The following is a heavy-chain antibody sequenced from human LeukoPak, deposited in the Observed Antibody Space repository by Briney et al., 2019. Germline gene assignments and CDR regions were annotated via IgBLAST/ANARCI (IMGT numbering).Heavy chain of an antibody. CDR3: ATPSFDSSGYYDHFDY. CDR1: GYTLTELS. J-gene: IGHJ4*02. CDR2: FDPEDGET. V-gene: IGHV1-24*01. Sequence: ASVKVSCKVSGYTLTELSMHWVRQAPGKGLEWMGGFDPEDGETIYAQKFQGRVTMTEDTSTDTAYMELSSLRSEDTAVYYCATPSFDSSGYYDHFDYWGQGTLVTVSS. D-gene: IGHD3-22*01.